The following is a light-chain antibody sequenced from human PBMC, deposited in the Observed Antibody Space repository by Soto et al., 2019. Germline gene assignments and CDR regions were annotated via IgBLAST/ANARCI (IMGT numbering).Light chain of an antibody. J-gene: IGKJ2*01. CDR3: HQRSNWPPYT. V-gene: IGKV3-11*01. CDR2: DAS. Sequence: EIVLTQSPATLSLSPGERATLSCRASQSVSSYLAWYQQKPGQAPRLLIYDASNRATGIPARFSGSGSGTDFTLTISSLAPEDFAVYSCHQRSNWPPYTFGQGTKLEIK. CDR1: QSVSSY.